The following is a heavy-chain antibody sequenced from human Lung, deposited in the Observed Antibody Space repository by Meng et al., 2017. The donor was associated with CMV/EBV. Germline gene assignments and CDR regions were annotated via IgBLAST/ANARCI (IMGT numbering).Heavy chain of an antibody. J-gene: IGHJ1*01. CDR1: GDPITNHNW. CDR2: IPHRGSS. D-gene: IGHD3-10*01. CDR3: LRRSGGSV. V-gene: IGHV4-4*02. Sequence: QVQLLESGPALVPPARTLSLTCAVSGDPITNHNWWAWVRPPPGKGLEWIGEIPHRGSSAYNPSLKSRVSMSIDKSKNQFSLKLTSVTAADTAVCHCLRRSGGSVWGQGTLVTVSS.